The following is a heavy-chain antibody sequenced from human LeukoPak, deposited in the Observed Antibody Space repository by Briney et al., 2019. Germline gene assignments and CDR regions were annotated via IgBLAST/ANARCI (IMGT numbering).Heavy chain of an antibody. V-gene: IGHV4-34*01. J-gene: IGHJ3*02. CDR3: ARHLSRSTVSRLIRARDAFDI. CDR2: INHSGST. Sequence: SETLSLTCAVYGGSFSGYYWSWIRQPPGKGLEWIGEINHSGSTNYNPSLKSRVTISVDTSKNQFSLKLSSVTAADTAVYYCARHLSRSTVSRLIRARDAFDIWGQGTMVTVSS. D-gene: IGHD3-10*01. CDR1: GGSFSGYY.